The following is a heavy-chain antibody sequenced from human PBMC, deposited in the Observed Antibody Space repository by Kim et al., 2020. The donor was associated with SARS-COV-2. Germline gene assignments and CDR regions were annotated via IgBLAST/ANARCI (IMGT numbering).Heavy chain of an antibody. CDR1: GFTFSSYG. D-gene: IGHD3-22*01. Sequence: GGSLRLSCAASGFTFSSYGMHWVRQAPGKGLEWVAVISYDGSNKYYADSVKGRFTISRDNSKNTLYLQMNSLRAEDTAVYYCARDVSYYYDSSGYYYPDYWGQGTLVTVSS. J-gene: IGHJ4*02. CDR3: ARDVSYYYDSSGYYYPDY. V-gene: IGHV3-33*05. CDR2: ISYDGSNK.